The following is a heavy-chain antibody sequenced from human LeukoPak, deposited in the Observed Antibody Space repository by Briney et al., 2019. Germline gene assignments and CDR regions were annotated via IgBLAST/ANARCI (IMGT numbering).Heavy chain of an antibody. CDR3: ARLRAFDWLYPFDP. V-gene: IGHV4-59*08. D-gene: IGHD3-9*01. J-gene: IGHJ5*02. CDR1: GGSISSYY. CDR2: IYYSGST. Sequence: SETLSLTCTVSGGSISSYYWSWIRQPPGQGLEWIGYIYYSGSTNYNPSLKSRVTISVDTSKNQFSLKLSSVTAADTAVYYCARLRAFDWLYPFDPWGQGTLVTVSS.